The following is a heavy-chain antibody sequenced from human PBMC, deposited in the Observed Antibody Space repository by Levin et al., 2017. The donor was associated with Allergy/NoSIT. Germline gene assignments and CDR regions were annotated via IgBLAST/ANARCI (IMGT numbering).Heavy chain of an antibody. CDR3: ARGFNGGLFDY. CDR1: GFSFSSYG. Sequence: GGSLRLSCAASGFSFSSYGMHWVRQAPGKGLEWVAIIWYDGSNKYYADSVKGRFTISRDNSKNTLYLQVNSLRAEDTAMYYCARGFNGGLFDYWGQGTLVTVSS. D-gene: IGHD3-10*01. V-gene: IGHV3-33*01. J-gene: IGHJ4*02. CDR2: IWYDGSNK.